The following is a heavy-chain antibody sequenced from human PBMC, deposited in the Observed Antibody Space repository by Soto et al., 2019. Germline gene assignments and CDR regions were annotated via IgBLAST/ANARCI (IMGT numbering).Heavy chain of an antibody. CDR3: ARIASTGRGWDV. CDR2: IKQDGSEK. J-gene: IGHJ6*02. V-gene: IGHV3-7*01. Sequence: EVQLVESGGGLVQPGGSLRLSCADSGFTFSSYWMSWVRQAPVKGLEWVGNIKQDGSEKNYVDSVKGRFTISRDNAKNSLYLQMNSLRAEYTAVYYCARIASTGRGWDVWGQGTTVVVSS. D-gene: IGHD6-13*01. CDR1: GFTFSSYW.